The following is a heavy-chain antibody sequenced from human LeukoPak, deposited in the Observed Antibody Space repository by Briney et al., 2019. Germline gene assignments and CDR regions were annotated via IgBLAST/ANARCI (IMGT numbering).Heavy chain of an antibody. CDR1: GFTFSSYG. V-gene: IGHV3-30*03. CDR3: TRGSYGDYEY. J-gene: IGHJ4*02. CDR2: ISYDGSNK. Sequence: GGSLRLSCAASGFTFSSYGMHWVRQAPGKGLEWVAVISYDGSNKYYADSVKGRFTISRDNAQNSLYLQMNSLRAEDTAVYCCTRGSYGDYEYWGQGTLVTVSS. D-gene: IGHD4-17*01.